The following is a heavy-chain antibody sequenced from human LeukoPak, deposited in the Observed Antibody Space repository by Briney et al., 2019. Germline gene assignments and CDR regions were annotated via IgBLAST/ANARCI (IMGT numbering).Heavy chain of an antibody. V-gene: IGHV4-59*01. CDR2: IYYSGTT. D-gene: IGHD2-15*01. CDR3: ARDNSGYCSGGSCYHFDY. Sequence: SETLSLTCTVSGGSISSYYWSWIRQPPGKALEWIGYIYYSGTTNYNLSLKSRVTISVDTSKNQFSLKLSSVTAADTAVYYCARDNSGYCSGGSCYHFDYWGQGTLVTVSS. CDR1: GGSISSYY. J-gene: IGHJ4*02.